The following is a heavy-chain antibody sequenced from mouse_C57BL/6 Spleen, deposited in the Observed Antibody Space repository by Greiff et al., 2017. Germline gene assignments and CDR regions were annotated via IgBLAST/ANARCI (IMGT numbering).Heavy chain of an antibody. CDR3: ARDYSGSCSLDWYFDV. CDR1: GYTFTDHT. CDR2: IYPSDGST. Sequence: QVQLQQSDAELVKPGASVKISCKVSGYTFTDHTIHWMKQRPEQGLEWIGYIYPSDGSTKYTEKFKGKATLPADKSSRTAYMQLNSLTSVDSAVYFCARDYSGSCSLDWYFDVWGTGTTVTVSS. D-gene: IGHD1-1*01. J-gene: IGHJ1*03. V-gene: IGHV1-78*01.